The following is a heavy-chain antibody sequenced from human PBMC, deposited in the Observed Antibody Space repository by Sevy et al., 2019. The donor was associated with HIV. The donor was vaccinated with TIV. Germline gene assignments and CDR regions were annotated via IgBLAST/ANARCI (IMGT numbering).Heavy chain of an antibody. V-gene: IGHV3-23*01. CDR3: AKSEWGNIGFCTRSSCYPFDY. CDR2: ISGSHGTP. D-gene: IGHD2-2*01. Sequence: GGSLRLSCAASGFTFTSYAMSWVRQAPGKGLEWVSSISGSHGTPYYAASVKGRFTISRDNSKNTLYLQMSSLRAEDTAVYYCAKSEWGNIGFCTRSSCYPFDYWGQGTLVTVSS. J-gene: IGHJ4*02. CDR1: GFTFTSYA.